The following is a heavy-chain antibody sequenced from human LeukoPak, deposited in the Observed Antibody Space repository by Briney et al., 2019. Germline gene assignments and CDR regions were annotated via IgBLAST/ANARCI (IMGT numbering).Heavy chain of an antibody. CDR3: ATDLNTARFDY. CDR2: IYGGGSP. J-gene: IGHJ4*02. CDR1: GFTVSSNY. V-gene: IGHV3-66*01. D-gene: IGHD5-18*01. Sequence: GGSLRLSCAASGFTVSSNYMNWVRQAPGKGLEWVSAIYGGGSPYYADSVKGRFTISRDNSKNTLYLQMNSLRAEDTAVYYCATDLNTARFDYWGQGTLVTVSS.